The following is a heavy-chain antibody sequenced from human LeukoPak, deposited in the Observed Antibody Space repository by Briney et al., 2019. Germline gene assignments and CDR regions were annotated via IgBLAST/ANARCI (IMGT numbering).Heavy chain of an antibody. CDR1: GYTFTSYD. V-gene: IGHV1-8*01. J-gene: IGHJ4*02. CDR3: ARKGSSSCFDY. Sequence: GASVKVSCKASGYTFTSYDINWVRQATGQGLEWMGWMNPNSGNTGYAQKFQGRVTMTRDTSTSTVYMELSSLRSEDTAVCYCARKGSSSCFDYWGQGTLVTVSS. D-gene: IGHD6-6*01. CDR2: MNPNSGNT.